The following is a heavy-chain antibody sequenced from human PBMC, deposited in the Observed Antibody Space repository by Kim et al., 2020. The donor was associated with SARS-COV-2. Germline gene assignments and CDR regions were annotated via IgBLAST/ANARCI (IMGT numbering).Heavy chain of an antibody. J-gene: IGHJ6*02. V-gene: IGHV3-15*01. CDR3: TTRVVPSYYYYYYGMDV. Sequence: GGSLRLSCAASGFTFSNAWMSWVRQAPGKGLEWVGRIKSKTDGGTTDYAAPVKGRFTISRDDSKNTLYLQMNSLKTEDTAVYYCTTRVVPSYYYYYYGMDVWGQGTTVTVSS. CDR2: IKSKTDGGTT. CDR1: GFTFSNAW. D-gene: IGHD2-15*01.